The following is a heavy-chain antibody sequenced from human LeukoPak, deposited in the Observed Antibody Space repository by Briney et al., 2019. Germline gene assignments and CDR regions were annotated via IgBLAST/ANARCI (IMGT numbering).Heavy chain of an antibody. Sequence: GGSLRLSCAASGFTFSSYGMHWVRQAPGKGLEWVAVIWYDGSNKYYADSVKGLFTISRDNSKNTLYLQMNSLRAEDTAVYYCAAQRFIVGATNDYWGQGTLVTVSS. V-gene: IGHV3-33*01. J-gene: IGHJ4*02. D-gene: IGHD1-26*01. CDR1: GFTFSSYG. CDR2: IWYDGSNK. CDR3: AAQRFIVGATNDY.